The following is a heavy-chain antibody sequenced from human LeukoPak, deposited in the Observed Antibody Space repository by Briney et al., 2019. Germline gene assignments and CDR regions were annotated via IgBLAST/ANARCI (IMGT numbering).Heavy chain of an antibody. J-gene: IGHJ6*02. CDR3: ARSIAVAGYYYYGMDV. Sequence: GASVKVSCKASGYTFTGYYMHWVRQAPGQGLEWMGWINPNSGGTNYAQKFQGWVTMTRDTSISTAYMVLSRLRSDDTAVYYCARSIAVAGYYYYGMDVWGQGTTVTVSS. CDR1: GYTFTGYY. D-gene: IGHD6-19*01. CDR2: INPNSGGT. V-gene: IGHV1-2*04.